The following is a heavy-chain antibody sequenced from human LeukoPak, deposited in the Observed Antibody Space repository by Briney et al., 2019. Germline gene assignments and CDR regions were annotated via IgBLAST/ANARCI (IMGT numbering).Heavy chain of an antibody. CDR3: ARHSRYSRPYYYYYMDV. J-gene: IGHJ6*03. V-gene: IGHV5-51*01. CDR1: GYSFSDYW. D-gene: IGHD6-13*01. CDR2: IYPSDSAT. Sequence: GASLKVSCKASGYSFSDYWISWVRQLPGEGLEWMGVIYPSDSATRYSPSFQGQVTISADKSISTAYLQWSSLKTSDTAMYYCARHSRYSRPYYYYYMDVWGKGTTVTVSS.